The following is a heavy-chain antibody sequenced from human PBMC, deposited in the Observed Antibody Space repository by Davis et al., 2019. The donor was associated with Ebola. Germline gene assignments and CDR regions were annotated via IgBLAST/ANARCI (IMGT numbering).Heavy chain of an antibody. J-gene: IGHJ3*02. CDR2: ISSTSGYT. CDR3: ARDLSAHFDFWSGYSRPDAFDI. Sequence: GESLKISCAASGFTFSDYYINWIRQAPGKGLEWVSYISSTSGYTNYADSVKGRFTISRDNAKNSLYLQMHSLRDEDTAVYYCARDLSAHFDFWSGYSRPDAFDIWGQGTKVTVSS. CDR1: GFTFSDYY. V-gene: IGHV3-11*06. D-gene: IGHD3-3*01.